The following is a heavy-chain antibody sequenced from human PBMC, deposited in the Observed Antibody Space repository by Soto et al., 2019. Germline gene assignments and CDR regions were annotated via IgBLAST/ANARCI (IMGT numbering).Heavy chain of an antibody. V-gene: IGHV4-59*08. CDR3: ARHVRASYYFDY. J-gene: IGHJ4*02. D-gene: IGHD3-16*01. CDR1: GGSISSYY. CDR2: IYYSGST. Sequence: QVQLQESGPGLVKPSETLSLTCTVSGGSISSYYWSWIRQPPGKGLEWIGYIYYSGSTNYNPSLKSRVTISVDTSKNQFPLKLSSVTAADTAVYYCARHVRASYYFDYWGQGTLVTVSS.